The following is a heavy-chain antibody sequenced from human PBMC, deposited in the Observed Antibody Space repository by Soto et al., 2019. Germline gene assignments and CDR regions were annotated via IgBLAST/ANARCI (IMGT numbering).Heavy chain of an antibody. D-gene: IGHD4-17*01. J-gene: IGHJ6*02. V-gene: IGHV4-4*07. CDR3: ARDPYQDYGDSYYYYALDA. CDR2: IFANGHT. CDR1: GGSISEKY. Sequence: SETLSLTCIVSGGSISEKYWNWVRQPPGKGLEWIGLIFANGHTDYNPSLKSRVTMSVDASKNQFSLRLTSMTAADTAVYFCARDPYQDYGDSYYYYALDAWGPGLTVTVSS.